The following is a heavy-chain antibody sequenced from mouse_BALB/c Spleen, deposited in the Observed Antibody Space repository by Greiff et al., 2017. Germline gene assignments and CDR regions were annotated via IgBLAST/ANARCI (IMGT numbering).Heavy chain of an antibody. J-gene: IGHJ4*01. CDR1: GFNIKDTY. D-gene: IGHD2-1*01. CDR3: ARWRGNYPFYAMDY. V-gene: IGHV14-3*02. CDR2: IDPANGNT. Sequence: EVQLQQSGAELVKPGASVKLSCTASGFNIKDTYMHWVKQRPEQGLEWIGRIDPANGNTEYDPKFQGKATITADTSSNTAYLQLSSLTSEDTAVYSCARWRGNYPFYAMDYWGQGTSVTVSS.